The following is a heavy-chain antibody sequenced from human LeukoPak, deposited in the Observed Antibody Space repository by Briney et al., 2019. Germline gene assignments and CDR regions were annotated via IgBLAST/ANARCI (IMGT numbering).Heavy chain of an antibody. CDR2: INWNGGST. Sequence: GGSLRLSCAASGFTFDDYCMSWVRQAPGKGLEWVSGINWNGGSTGYADSVKGRFTISRDNAKNSLYLQMNSLRAEDTALYYCARDRRTYYYGSGIFDIWGQGTMVTVSS. CDR1: GFTFDDYC. CDR3: ARDRRTYYYGSGIFDI. J-gene: IGHJ3*02. V-gene: IGHV3-20*04. D-gene: IGHD3-10*01.